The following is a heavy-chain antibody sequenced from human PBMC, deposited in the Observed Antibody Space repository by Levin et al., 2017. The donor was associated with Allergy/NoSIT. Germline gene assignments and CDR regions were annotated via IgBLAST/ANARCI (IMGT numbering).Heavy chain of an antibody. Sequence: GGSLRLSCAASGFTFSSYAMSWVRQAPGKGLEWVSAISGSGGSTYYADSVKGRFTISRDNSKNTLYLQMNSLRAEDTAVYYCAKVPVEGNSPTYFDYWGQGTLVTVSS. CDR2: ISGSGGST. CDR3: AKVPVEGNSPTYFDY. V-gene: IGHV3-23*01. D-gene: IGHD4-23*01. J-gene: IGHJ4*02. CDR1: GFTFSSYA.